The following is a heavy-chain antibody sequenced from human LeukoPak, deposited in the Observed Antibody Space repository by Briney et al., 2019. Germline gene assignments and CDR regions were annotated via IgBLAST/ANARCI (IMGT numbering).Heavy chain of an antibody. V-gene: IGHV6-1*01. Sequence: SQTLSLICAISGDSIFTNNVAWNWIRQSPSRGLEWLGRTYYRSKWSFDYAVSVKSRITINADTSKNQFSLQLSSVTPEDTAVYYCARGKYSCLDNWGQGTLGTVSS. CDR2: TYYRSKWSF. J-gene: IGHJ4*02. D-gene: IGHD2-21*01. CDR3: ARGKYSCLDN. CDR1: GDSIFTNNVA.